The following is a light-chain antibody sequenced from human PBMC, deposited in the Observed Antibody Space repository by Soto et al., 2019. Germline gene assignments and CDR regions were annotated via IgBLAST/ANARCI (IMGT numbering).Light chain of an antibody. CDR3: QSYDSSLSGWM. V-gene: IGLV1-40*01. CDR1: SSNMGAGYD. CDR2: GYT. Sequence: QSVLTQPPSVSGAPGQRVTISCTGSSSNMGAGYDVQWYQQVPGTAPKLLIYGYTTRPSGVPDRFSGSKSGTSASLAITGLQAEDEADYYCQSYDSSLSGWMFGGGTKLTVL. J-gene: IGLJ3*02.